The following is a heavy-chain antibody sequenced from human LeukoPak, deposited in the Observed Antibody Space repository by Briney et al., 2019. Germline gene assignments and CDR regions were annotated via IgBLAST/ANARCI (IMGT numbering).Heavy chain of an antibody. J-gene: IGHJ4*02. CDR1: GFTFSSYA. CDR3: VKDVSSSWYLGDLWDY. V-gene: IGHV3-64D*06. D-gene: IGHD6-13*01. CDR2: ISSNGGST. Sequence: GGSLRLSCSASGFTFSSYAMHWVRQAPGKGLEYVSAISSNGGSTYYADSVKGRFTISRDNSKNTLHLQMSSLRAEDTAVYYCVKDVSSSWYLGDLWDYWGQGTLVTVSS.